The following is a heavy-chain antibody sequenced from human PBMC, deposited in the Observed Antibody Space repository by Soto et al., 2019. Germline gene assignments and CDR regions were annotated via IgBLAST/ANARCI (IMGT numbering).Heavy chain of an antibody. CDR2: IWYDGSNK. CDR1: GFTFSSYG. D-gene: IGHD4-17*01. J-gene: IGHJ5*02. V-gene: IGHV3-33*01. CDR3: ARDHSTTVTTGEGFDP. Sequence: AGGSLSLSCAASGFTFSSYGMHWVRQAPGKGLEWVAVIWYDGSNKYYADSVKGRFTISRDNSKNTLYLQMNSLRAEDTAVYYCARDHSTTVTTGEGFDPWGQGTLVTVSS.